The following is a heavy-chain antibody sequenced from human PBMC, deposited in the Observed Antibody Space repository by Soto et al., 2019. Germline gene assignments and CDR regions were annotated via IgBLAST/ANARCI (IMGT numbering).Heavy chain of an antibody. V-gene: IGHV1-69*06. D-gene: IGHD1-1*01. J-gene: IGHJ4*02. CDR2: TIPAFVTA. CDR3: WRHDKTALPPLDS. Sequence: QVHLVQSGAEVKSPGSAVKVSCQVSGAGDTFSNYGLNWVRQAPGQGLEWMGGTIPAFVTANYAEKFQGRVTITADTSTTTAYMELSSLRSDDTAVYYCWRHDKTALPPLDSWGQGTLVSVSS. CDR1: GAGDTFSNYG.